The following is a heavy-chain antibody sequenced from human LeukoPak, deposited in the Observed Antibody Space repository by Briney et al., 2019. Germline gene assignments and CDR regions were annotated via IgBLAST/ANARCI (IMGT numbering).Heavy chain of an antibody. CDR2: IYHSGST. J-gene: IGHJ4*02. D-gene: IGHD3-3*01. CDR3: ARYYDFWSGYYFDY. Sequence: PSETLSLTCTVSGYSISSGYYWGWIRQPPGKGLEWIGSIYHSGSTYYNPSLKSRVTISVDTSKNQFSLKLSSVTAADTAVYYCARYYDFWSGYYFDYWGQGTLVTVSS. V-gene: IGHV4-38-2*02. CDR1: GYSISSGYY.